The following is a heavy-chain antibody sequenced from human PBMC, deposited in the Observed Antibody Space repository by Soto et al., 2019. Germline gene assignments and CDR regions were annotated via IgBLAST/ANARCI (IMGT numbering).Heavy chain of an antibody. V-gene: IGHV2-70*11. CDR2: IDWDDDK. Sequence: SGPTLVKPTQTLTLTCTFSGFSLSTSGMCVSWIRQPPGKALEWLARIDWDDDKYYSTSLKTRLTISKDTSKNQVVLTMTNMDPVDTATYYCARVMITFGGVIVSNDYWGQGTLVTVSS. D-gene: IGHD3-16*02. CDR3: ARVMITFGGVIVSNDY. CDR1: GFSLSTSGMC. J-gene: IGHJ4*02.